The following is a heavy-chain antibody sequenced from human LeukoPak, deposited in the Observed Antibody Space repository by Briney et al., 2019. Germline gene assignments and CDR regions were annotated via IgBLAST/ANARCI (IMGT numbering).Heavy chain of an antibody. D-gene: IGHD4-17*01. CDR3: ARDPPPNTVTDFDY. CDR1: GFTFSSYE. V-gene: IGHV3-48*03. Sequence: PGGSLRLSCAASGFTFSSYEMNWVRQAPGKGLGWVSYISSSGSTIYYADSVKGRFTISRDNAKNSLYLQMNSLRAEDTAVYYCARDPPPNTVTDFDYWGQGTLVTVSS. J-gene: IGHJ4*02. CDR2: ISSSGSTI.